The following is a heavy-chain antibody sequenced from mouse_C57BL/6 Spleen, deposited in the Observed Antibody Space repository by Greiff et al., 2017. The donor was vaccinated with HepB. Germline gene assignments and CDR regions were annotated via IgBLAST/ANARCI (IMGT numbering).Heavy chain of an antibody. J-gene: IGHJ2*01. CDR3: ARGVGELPHFDY. V-gene: IGHV1-52*01. CDR2: IDPSDSET. Sequence: VQLQQPGAELVRPGSSVKLSCKASGYTFTSYWMHWVKQRPIQGLEWIGNIDPSDSETHYNQKFKDKATLTVDKSSSTAYMQLSSLTSEDSAVYYCARGVGELPHFDYWGQGTTLTVSS. CDR1: GYTFTSYW. D-gene: IGHD2-1*01.